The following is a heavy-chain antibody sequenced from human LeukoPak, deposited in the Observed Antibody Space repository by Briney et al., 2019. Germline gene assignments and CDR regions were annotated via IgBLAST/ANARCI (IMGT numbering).Heavy chain of an antibody. CDR2: INPNSGGT. CDR3: ATGPEWDPIDY. Sequence: ASVKVSCKASGYTFTGYYMHWVRQAPGQGLEWMGRINPNSGGTNYVQKFQGRVTMTRDTSISTAYMELSRLRSDDTAVYYCATGPEWDPIDYWGQGTLVTVSS. CDR1: GYTFTGYY. V-gene: IGHV1-2*06. J-gene: IGHJ4*02. D-gene: IGHD1-26*01.